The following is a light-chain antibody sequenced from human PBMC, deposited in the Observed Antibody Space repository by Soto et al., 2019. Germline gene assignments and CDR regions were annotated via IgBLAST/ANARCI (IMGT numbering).Light chain of an antibody. CDR2: EAS. CDR1: QTISSW. J-gene: IGKJ1*01. Sequence: DIQMTQSPSTLSGSVGDRVTLTCRASQTISSWLAWYQQKPGQAPKLLIYEASTLESGVQSRFSGSGSGTEFTLTIRSLQPDDFATYYCKHYNSYSEAFGQGTKVDIK. V-gene: IGKV1-5*03. CDR3: KHYNSYSEA.